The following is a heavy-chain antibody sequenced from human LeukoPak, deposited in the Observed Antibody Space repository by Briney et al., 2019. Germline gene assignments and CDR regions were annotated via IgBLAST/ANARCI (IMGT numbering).Heavy chain of an antibody. Sequence: GGSLRLSCAASGFTFSDYYMSWIRQAPGKGLEWVSYISSSSSYTNYAASVKGRFTISRDNAKNSLYLQMNSLRAEDTAVYYCARVFSDDDILTGYYAHDAFDIWGQGTMVTVSS. CDR2: ISSSSSYT. CDR1: GFTFSDYY. V-gene: IGHV3-11*05. CDR3: ARVFSDDDILTGYYAHDAFDI. D-gene: IGHD3-9*01. J-gene: IGHJ3*02.